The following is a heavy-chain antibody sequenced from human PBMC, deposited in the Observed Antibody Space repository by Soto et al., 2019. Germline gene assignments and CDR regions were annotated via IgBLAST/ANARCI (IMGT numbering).Heavy chain of an antibody. V-gene: IGHV4-4*02. Sequence: SETLSLTCAVSGGSISSSNWWSWVRQPPGKGLEWIGEIYHSGSTNYNPSLKSRVTISVDKSKNQFSLKLSSVTAADTAVYYCARSYSSGFEFDYYYYGMDVWGQGTTVT. J-gene: IGHJ6*02. CDR3: ARSYSSGFEFDYYYYGMDV. CDR2: IYHSGST. D-gene: IGHD6-19*01. CDR1: GGSISSSNW.